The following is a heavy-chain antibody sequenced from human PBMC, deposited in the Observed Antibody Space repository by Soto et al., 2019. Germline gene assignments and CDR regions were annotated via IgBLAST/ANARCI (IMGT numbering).Heavy chain of an antibody. CDR2: IHPNSGAT. Sequence: GASVKVSCKASGYSFTGYYTHWVRQAPGQGLEWMGWIHPNSGATNYAQNFQGRVTMTRDTSTSTAYMELTSLRSDDTAVYYCTRPAGGPFDYWGQGTLGTVS. D-gene: IGHD6-13*01. V-gene: IGHV1-2*02. J-gene: IGHJ4*02. CDR3: TRPAGGPFDY. CDR1: GYSFTGYY.